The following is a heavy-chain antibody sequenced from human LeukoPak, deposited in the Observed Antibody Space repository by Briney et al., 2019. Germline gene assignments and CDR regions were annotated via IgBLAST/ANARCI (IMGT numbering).Heavy chain of an antibody. CDR3: ARTTLSGAGPYYYYYYGMDV. CDR1: GGSFSGYY. V-gene: IGHV4-31*11. J-gene: IGHJ6*02. CDR2: IYYSGST. Sequence: SETLSLTCAVYGGSFSGYYWSWIRQHPGKGLEWIGYIYYSGSTYYNPSLKSRVTISVDTSKNQFSLKLSSVTAADTAVYYCARTTLSGAGPYYYYYYGMDVWGQGTTVTVSS. D-gene: IGHD1-14*01.